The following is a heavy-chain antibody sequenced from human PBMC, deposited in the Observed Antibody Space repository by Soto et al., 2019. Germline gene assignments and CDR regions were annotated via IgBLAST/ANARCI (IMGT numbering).Heavy chain of an antibody. CDR1: EGSIRSLGYS. Sequence: SETLSLPCAVSEGSIRSLGYSWHWIRQPPGKGLEWIGYIYHSGGSLYSPALKSRVTISVDGSKNQFSLKLTSVTAADTAVYYCARSVTPWGQGTLVTVSS. CDR2: IYHSGGS. J-gene: IGHJ5*02. V-gene: IGHV4-30-2*01. CDR3: ARSVTP. D-gene: IGHD3-10*01.